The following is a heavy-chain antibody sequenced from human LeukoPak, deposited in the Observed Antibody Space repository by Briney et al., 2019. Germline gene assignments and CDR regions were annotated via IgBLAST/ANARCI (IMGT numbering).Heavy chain of an antibody. J-gene: IGHJ4*02. D-gene: IGHD3-3*02. CDR3: ARVRLADERAWAY. CDR1: GYTFSDFY. CDR2: ITPKSGDT. Sequence: ASVKVSCKASGYTFSDFYIHWVPHAPGQGLEYVGWITPKSGDTYSPQRFQGRVTMTRDASISTAYMELSSLRSDDTAVYFCARVRLADERAWAYWGQGTLVTVSS. V-gene: IGHV1-2*02.